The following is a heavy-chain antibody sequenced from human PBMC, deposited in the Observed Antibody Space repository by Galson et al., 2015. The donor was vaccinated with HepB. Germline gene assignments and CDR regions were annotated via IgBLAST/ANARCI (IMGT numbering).Heavy chain of an antibody. Sequence: SETLSLTCTVSGGSISRYYYNWIRRPPGKGLEWIGYIYYSGSTDYNPSLKSRVTVSVDTSKNQVSLKLSSVTAADTAVYYCARAPPRLWEPIPTYAFDIWGQGTMVTVSS. V-gene: IGHV4-59*13. CDR2: IYYSGST. J-gene: IGHJ3*02. D-gene: IGHD1-26*01. CDR1: GGSISRYY. CDR3: ARAPPRLWEPIPTYAFDI.